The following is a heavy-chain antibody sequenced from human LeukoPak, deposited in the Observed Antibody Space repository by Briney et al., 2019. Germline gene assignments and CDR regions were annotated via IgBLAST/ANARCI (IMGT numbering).Heavy chain of an antibody. CDR3: ARDWAVAGSYYFDY. V-gene: IGHV3-33*01. D-gene: IGHD6-19*01. J-gene: IGHJ4*02. CDR2: IWYDGSNE. CDR1: GFTFSSYG. Sequence: GGSLRLSCAASGFTFSSYGMHWVRQAPGKGLEWVAVIWYDGSNEYYADSVKGRFTISRDNSKNTLYLQMNSLRAEDTAVYYCARDWAVAGSYYFDYWGQGTLVTVSS.